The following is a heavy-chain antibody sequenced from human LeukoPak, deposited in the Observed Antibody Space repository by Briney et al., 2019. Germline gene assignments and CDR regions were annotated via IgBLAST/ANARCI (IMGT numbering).Heavy chain of an antibody. V-gene: IGHV5-51*01. CDR1: GYSFTSYW. CDR2: IYPGDSDT. Sequence: RTGESLKISCKGSGYSFTSYWIGWVRQMPGKGLEWMGIIYPGDSDTRYSPSFQGQVTISADKSISTAYLQWSSLKASDTAMYYCARHWRSSSWSHITMDVWGKGTTVTVSS. J-gene: IGHJ6*03. D-gene: IGHD6-13*01. CDR3: ARHWRSSSWSHITMDV.